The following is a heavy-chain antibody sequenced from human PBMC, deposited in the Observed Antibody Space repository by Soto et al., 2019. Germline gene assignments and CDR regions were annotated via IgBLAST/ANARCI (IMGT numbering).Heavy chain of an antibody. Sequence: QVQLVQSGAEVRQPASSVKVSCKTSGGTFSSYAISWVRQAPGQGREWMGGIVPIVDTSTYAQKFQGRVTITADESTSTVYMELSSLRSDDTAVYYCVRLVAIPGYPDNWGQGTLVTVSS. CDR3: VRLVAIPGYPDN. CDR2: IVPIVDTS. CDR1: GGTFSSYA. D-gene: IGHD5-12*01. V-gene: IGHV1-69*12. J-gene: IGHJ4*02.